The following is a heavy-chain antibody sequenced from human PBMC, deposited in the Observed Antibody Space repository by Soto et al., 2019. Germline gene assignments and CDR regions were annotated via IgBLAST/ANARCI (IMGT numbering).Heavy chain of an antibody. CDR3: ARDQDIVVVVAAPAYYYYGMDV. Sequence: SLRLSCAASGFTFSSYSINWVRQAPGKGLEWVSSISSSSSYIYYADSVKGRFTISRDNAKNSLYLQMNSLRAEDTAVYYCARDQDIVVVVAAPAYYYYGMDVWGQGTTVTVSS. CDR2: ISSSSSYI. D-gene: IGHD2-15*01. J-gene: IGHJ6*02. CDR1: GFTFSSYS. V-gene: IGHV3-21*01.